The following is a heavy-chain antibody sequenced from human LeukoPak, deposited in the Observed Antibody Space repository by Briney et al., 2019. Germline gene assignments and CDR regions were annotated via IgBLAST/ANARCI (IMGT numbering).Heavy chain of an antibody. CDR2: ISGSGGST. CDR1: GFTFSNYA. V-gene: IGHV3-23*01. Sequence: GGSLRLSCAASGFTFSNYAMSWVRQAPGKGLEWVSGISGSGGSTYYADSVEGRFTISRDNSKNTLYLQMNSLRADDTAIYYCAKEYGNYASTYFDYWGQGTLVPVSS. D-gene: IGHD4-11*01. J-gene: IGHJ4*02. CDR3: AKEYGNYASTYFDY.